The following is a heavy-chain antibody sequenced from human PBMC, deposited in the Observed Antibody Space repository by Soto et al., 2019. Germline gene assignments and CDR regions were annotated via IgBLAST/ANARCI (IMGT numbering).Heavy chain of an antibody. D-gene: IGHD1-26*01. J-gene: IGHJ6*02. CDR3: AGRVGATNYGMDV. V-gene: IGHV3-53*01. Sequence: PGGSLRLSCAASEFTVSRNYMNWVRQAPGKGLECVSTIYSGGSTYYADSLKGLFTISRDNSKNTLYLQMNNLRDEDTAVYYCAGRVGATNYGMDVWGQGTTVTVTS. CDR2: IYSGGST. CDR1: EFTVSRNY.